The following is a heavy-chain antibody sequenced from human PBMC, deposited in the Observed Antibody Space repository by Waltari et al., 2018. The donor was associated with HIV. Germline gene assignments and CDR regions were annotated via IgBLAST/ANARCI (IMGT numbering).Heavy chain of an antibody. Sequence: LQLQDPRPGLLKPSEPLSPPCTHSGGFIINDHYFCAWIRQTPGKGLEWIGSIYYSGSTYYNPSLKSRVTISVDTSKNQFSLKLSTVTTADTAVFYCARHALRVGAAYWNFDLWGRGTLVTVSS. J-gene: IGHJ2*01. CDR2: IYYSGST. V-gene: IGHV4-39*01. D-gene: IGHD1-26*01. CDR3: ARHALRVGAAYWNFDL. CDR1: GGFIINDHYF.